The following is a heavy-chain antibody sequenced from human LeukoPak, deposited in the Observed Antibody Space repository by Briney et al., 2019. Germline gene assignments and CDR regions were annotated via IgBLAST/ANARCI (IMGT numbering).Heavy chain of an antibody. V-gene: IGHV1-8*01. D-gene: IGHD3-16*02. Sequence: ASVKVSCKASGYTFTSYDINWVRQATGQGLEWMGWMNPNSGNTGYAQKFQGRVTMTRNTSISTAYMELSSLRSEDTAVYYCARGTYDDYVWGSYRRSGLDYWGQGTLVTVSS. CDR1: GYTFTSYD. CDR3: ARGTYDDYVWGSYRRSGLDY. CDR2: MNPNSGNT. J-gene: IGHJ4*02.